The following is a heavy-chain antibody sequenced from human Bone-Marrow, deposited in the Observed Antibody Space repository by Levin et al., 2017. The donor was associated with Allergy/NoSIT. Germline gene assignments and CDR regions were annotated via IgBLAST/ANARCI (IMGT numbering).Heavy chain of an antibody. Sequence: GEPLKISCAASGFTVSSNYMSWVRQAPGKGPEWVSVIYSGGSTYYADSVKGRFTISRDNSKNTLYLQMNSLRAEDTAVYYCARGWFGELLSHWGQGTLVTVSS. V-gene: IGHV3-53*01. CDR1: GFTVSSNY. D-gene: IGHD3-10*01. CDR3: ARGWFGELLSH. CDR2: IYSGGST. J-gene: IGHJ4*02.